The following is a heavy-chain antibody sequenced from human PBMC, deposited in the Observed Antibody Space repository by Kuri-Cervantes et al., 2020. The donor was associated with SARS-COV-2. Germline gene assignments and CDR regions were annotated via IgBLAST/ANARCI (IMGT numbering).Heavy chain of an antibody. V-gene: IGHV3-53*04. CDR1: GFTFSDHY. J-gene: IGHJ2*01. CDR2: TYGDGRT. CDR3: ATRSITGMAWYFDL. Sequence: GGSLRLSCAASGFTFSDHYMTWVRQAPGKGLEWVSVTYGDGRTDYVDSVRGRFTVSRHISENTWYLQMNSLGFEDTAVYYCATRSITGMAWYFDLWGRGTLVTVSS. D-gene: IGHD1-20*01.